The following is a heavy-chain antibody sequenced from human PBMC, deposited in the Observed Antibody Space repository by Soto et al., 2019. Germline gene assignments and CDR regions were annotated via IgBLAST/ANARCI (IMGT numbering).Heavy chain of an antibody. Sequence: QVQLVQSGAEVKKPGSSVKVSCKASGGSLSNYGISWVRQAPGQGLEWMGGIIPVFGTANYAQKFQGRVTITADESKSIVYMDVTSLRSEDTAVYYCARGDATKIVVTTYYGMGVWGQGTTVTVSS. CDR1: GGSLSNYG. CDR2: IIPVFGTA. CDR3: ARGDATKIVVTTYYGMGV. D-gene: IGHD4-17*01. J-gene: IGHJ6*02. V-gene: IGHV1-69*12.